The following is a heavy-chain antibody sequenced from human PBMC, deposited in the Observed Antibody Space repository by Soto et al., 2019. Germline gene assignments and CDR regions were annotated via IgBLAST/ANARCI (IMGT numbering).Heavy chain of an antibody. V-gene: IGHV4-4*02. Sequence: SETLSLTCTVSGGSISSNWWSWVRQPPGKGLEWIGEIYHSGNTNYNPSLKSRVTISVDKSKNQFSLKLSSVTAADTAVYYCARVSVDGTLFDYWGQGTLVTVSS. CDR1: GGSISSNW. J-gene: IGHJ4*02. D-gene: IGHD6-19*01. CDR2: IYHSGNT. CDR3: ARVSVDGTLFDY.